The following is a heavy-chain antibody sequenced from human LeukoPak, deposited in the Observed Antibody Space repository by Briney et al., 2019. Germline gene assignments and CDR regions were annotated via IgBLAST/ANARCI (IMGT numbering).Heavy chain of an antibody. CDR3: ATDPYYYGSGSPTD. Sequence: ASVKASCKVSGYTLTELSMHWVRQAPGKGLEWMGGFDPEDGETIYAQKFQGRVTMTEDTSTDTAYMELSSLRSEDTAVYYCATDPYYYGSGSPTDWGQGTLVTVSS. V-gene: IGHV1-24*01. D-gene: IGHD3-10*01. J-gene: IGHJ4*02. CDR1: GYTLTELS. CDR2: FDPEDGET.